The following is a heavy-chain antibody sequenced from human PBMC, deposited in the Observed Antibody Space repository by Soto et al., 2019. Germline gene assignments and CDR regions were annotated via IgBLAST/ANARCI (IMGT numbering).Heavy chain of an antibody. D-gene: IGHD3-22*01. CDR2: IKSKTDGGTT. V-gene: IGHV3-15*01. Sequence: GALRLSCAASGSTFINAWISCFRHAPCKGLEWVVRIKSKTDGGTTDYAAPVKGRFTISRDDSKNTLYLQMNSLKTEDTAVYYCTTEEPYYYDSSGPPCWGQGTLVTVSS. CDR3: TTEEPYYYDSSGPPC. J-gene: IGHJ4*02. CDR1: GSTFINAW.